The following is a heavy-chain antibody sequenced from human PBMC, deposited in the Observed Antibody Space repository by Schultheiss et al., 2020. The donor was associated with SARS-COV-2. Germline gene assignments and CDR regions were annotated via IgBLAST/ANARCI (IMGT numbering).Heavy chain of an antibody. CDR3: AREMVVTAPWGMDV. V-gene: IGHV4-4*08. J-gene: IGHJ6*02. Sequence: SETLSLTCTVSGGSISSYYWSWIRQPPGKGLEWIGYIYYSGSTNYNPSLKSRVTISVDTSKNQFSLKLSSVTAADTAVYYCAREMVVTAPWGMDVWGQGTTVTVSS. D-gene: IGHD2-21*02. CDR2: IYYSGST. CDR1: GGSISSYY.